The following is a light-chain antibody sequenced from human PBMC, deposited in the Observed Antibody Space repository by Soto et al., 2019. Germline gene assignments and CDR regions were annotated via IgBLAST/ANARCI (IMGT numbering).Light chain of an antibody. J-gene: IGKJ5*01. CDR3: QQSYSTPIT. CDR2: AAS. V-gene: IGKV1-12*01. CDR1: EDISTW. Sequence: DIEMTQSPSSVSSSVGDIVTITCRSSEDISTWLAWYQQKPGKVPKLLIYAASSLQSGVPSRFSGSGSGTDFTLTITSLQPEDFATYYCQQSYSTPITFGQGTRLEI.